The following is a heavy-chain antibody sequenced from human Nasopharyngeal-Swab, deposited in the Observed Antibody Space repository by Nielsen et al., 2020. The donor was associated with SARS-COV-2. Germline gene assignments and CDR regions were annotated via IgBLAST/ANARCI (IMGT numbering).Heavy chain of an antibody. J-gene: IGHJ4*02. D-gene: IGHD6-6*01. CDR3: ARHRGGYSSSSFDY. CDR1: GGSISSYY. Sequence: SETLSLTCTVSGGSISSYYWSWIRQPPGKGLEWIGYIYYSGSTNYNPSLKSRVTISVDTSKNQFSLKLSSVTAADTAVYYCARHRGGYSSSSFDYWGQGTLVTVSS. V-gene: IGHV4-59*08. CDR2: IYYSGST.